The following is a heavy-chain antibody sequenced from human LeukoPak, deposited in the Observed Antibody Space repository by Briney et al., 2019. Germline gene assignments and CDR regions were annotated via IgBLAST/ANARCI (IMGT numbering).Heavy chain of an antibody. CDR3: VKDAVTMVRGYYFDY. Sequence: GESLRLSCSASGFTFSSYAMHWVRQAPGKGLEYVSAIGSNGGSTYYADSVKGRFTISRDNSKNTLYLQMSSLRAEDTAVYYCVKDAVTMVRGYYFDYWGQGTLVTVSS. V-gene: IGHV3-64D*06. D-gene: IGHD3-10*01. J-gene: IGHJ4*02. CDR1: GFTFSSYA. CDR2: IGSNGGST.